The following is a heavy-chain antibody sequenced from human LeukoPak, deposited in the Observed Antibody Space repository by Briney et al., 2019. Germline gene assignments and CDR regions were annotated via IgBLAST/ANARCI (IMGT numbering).Heavy chain of an antibody. CDR3: AGDHESHPRSFNY. CDR2: TYYRSNWYH. Sequence: SQTLSLTCAISGDSVSTNSASWNWIRQSPSRGLEWLGRTYYRSNWYHDYAVSVKSRITIDPDTSKNQFSLQLNSVTPEDTAVYYCAGDHESHPRSFNYWGQGTLVTVSS. V-gene: IGHV6-1*01. J-gene: IGHJ4*02. CDR1: GDSVSTNSAS.